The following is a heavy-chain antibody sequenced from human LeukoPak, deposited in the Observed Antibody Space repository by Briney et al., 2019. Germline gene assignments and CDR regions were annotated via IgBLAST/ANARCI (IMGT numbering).Heavy chain of an antibody. Sequence: GGSLRLSCAASGNYWMHWVRQVPGKGLVWVSHINSDGSWTSYADSVKGRFTISKDNAKNTVYLQMNSLRAEDTAVYYCAKDLGDYWGQGTLVTVSS. V-gene: IGHV3-74*01. CDR1: GNYW. CDR2: INSDGSWT. J-gene: IGHJ4*02. CDR3: AKDLGDY.